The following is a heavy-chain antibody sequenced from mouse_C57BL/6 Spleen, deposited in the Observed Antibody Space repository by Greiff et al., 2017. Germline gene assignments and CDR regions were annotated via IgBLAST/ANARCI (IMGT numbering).Heavy chain of an antibody. J-gene: IGHJ4*01. Sequence: VQLVESGPGLVAPSPSLSITCTASGFSFTSYGVHWVRQPPGQGLEWLVVIWSDGSTTNNYAIKSRLSISKDNSKSQVCLKMHSLQTDDTAMYYCDRERGYGNYAMDYWGQGTSVTVSS. CDR3: DRERGYGNYAMDY. CDR1: GFSFTSYG. V-gene: IGHV2-6*03. D-gene: IGHD2-1*01. CDR2: IWSDGST.